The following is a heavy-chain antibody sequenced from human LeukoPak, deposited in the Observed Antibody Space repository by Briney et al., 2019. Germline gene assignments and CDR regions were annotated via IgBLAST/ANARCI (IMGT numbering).Heavy chain of an antibody. CDR3: ARSGTRGYSGYDSVSYFDY. D-gene: IGHD5-12*01. J-gene: IGHJ4*02. CDR1: GGTFSSYA. Sequence: SVKVSCKASGGTFSSYAISWVRQAPGQGLEWMGGIIPIFGTANYAQKFQGRVTITADESTGTAYMELSSLRSEDTAVYYCARSGTRGYSGYDSVSYFDYWGQGTLVTVSS. V-gene: IGHV1-69*13. CDR2: IIPIFGTA.